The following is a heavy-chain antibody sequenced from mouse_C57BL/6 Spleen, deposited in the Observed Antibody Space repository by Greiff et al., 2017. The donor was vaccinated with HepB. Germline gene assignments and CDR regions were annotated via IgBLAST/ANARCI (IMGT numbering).Heavy chain of an antibody. CDR1: GYTFTSYW. D-gene: IGHD3-3*01. V-gene: IGHV1-5*01. CDR3: ARGDEDWFAY. CDR2: IYPGNSDT. J-gene: IGHJ3*01. Sequence: EVKLQESGTVLARPGASVKMSCKTSGYTFTSYWMHWVKQRPGQGLEWIGAIYPGNSDTSYNQKFKSKATLTVDTSSSTAYMQLSSLTSEDSAVYYCARGDEDWFAYWGQGTLVTVSA.